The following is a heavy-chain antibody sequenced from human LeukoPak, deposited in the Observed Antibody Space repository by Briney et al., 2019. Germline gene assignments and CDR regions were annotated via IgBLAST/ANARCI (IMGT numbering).Heavy chain of an antibody. CDR2: ISGSGGST. Sequence: GGSLRLSCAASGFTFSSYAMSWVRQAPGKGLEWVSAISGSGGSTYYADSVKGRFTISRDNSKNTLYLQMNSLRVEDTAVYYCTRAVWARYCTGVTCYSDYWGQGTLVTVSS. CDR1: GFTFSSYA. CDR3: TRAVWARYCTGVTCYSDY. J-gene: IGHJ4*02. D-gene: IGHD2-8*02. V-gene: IGHV3-23*01.